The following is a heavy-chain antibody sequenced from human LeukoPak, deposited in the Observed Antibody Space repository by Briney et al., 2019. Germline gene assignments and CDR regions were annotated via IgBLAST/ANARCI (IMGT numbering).Heavy chain of an antibody. CDR3: ARDSGGLRFLEWSIS. D-gene: IGHD3-3*01. V-gene: IGHV3-21*01. CDR2: ISSSSNYI. Sequence: GGSLRLSCAASGFTFSSYSMNWVRQAPGKGLEWVSSISSSSNYIYYADSVKGRFTISRDNAKNSLYLQMNSLRAEDTAVYYCARDSGGLRFLEWSISWGRGTMVTVSS. CDR1: GFTFSSYS. J-gene: IGHJ3*01.